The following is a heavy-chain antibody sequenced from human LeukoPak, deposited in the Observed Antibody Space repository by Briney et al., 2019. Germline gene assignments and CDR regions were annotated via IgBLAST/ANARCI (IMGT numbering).Heavy chain of an antibody. CDR1: GYTFTGYG. D-gene: IGHD3-22*01. CDR3: ARGENNYYDSSGYYL. CDR2: ISAYNGNT. Sequence: ASVKVSCKASGYTFTGYGISWVRQAPGQGLEWMGWISAYNGNTNYAQKLQGRVTMTTDTSTSTAYMELRSLRSDDTAVYYCARGENNYYDSSGYYLWGQGTLVTISS. V-gene: IGHV1-18*01. J-gene: IGHJ4*02.